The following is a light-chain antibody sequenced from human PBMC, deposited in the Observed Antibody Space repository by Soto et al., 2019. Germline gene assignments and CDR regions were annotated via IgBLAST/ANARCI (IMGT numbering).Light chain of an antibody. V-gene: IGKV2-24*01. CDR2: KIS. CDR1: QSLVPSDGNTF. J-gene: IGKJ1*01. Sequence: EMVISKTPLSSPVSLGQPVSISCRSSQSLVPSDGNTFLSWFQQRPGQPPRLLIYKISNRFSGVPDRFSGSGAATDFTLKISRVEAEDVGVYYCMQATQFSRTFGQGTKVDIK. CDR3: MQATQFSRT.